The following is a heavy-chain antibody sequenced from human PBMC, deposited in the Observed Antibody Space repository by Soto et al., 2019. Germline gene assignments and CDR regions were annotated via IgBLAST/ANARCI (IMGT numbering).Heavy chain of an antibody. D-gene: IGHD6-13*01. Sequence: GGSLRLSCATSGFKFTIYGMHWVRQAPGKGLEWVAVVWYDGSNKYYADSVKGRFTISRDNSKNTLYLQVNSLRAEDTAVYYCAKDRSSSLDGMDVWGQGTTVTVSS. V-gene: IGHV3-33*06. CDR3: AKDRSSSLDGMDV. J-gene: IGHJ6*02. CDR2: VWYDGSNK. CDR1: GFKFTIYG.